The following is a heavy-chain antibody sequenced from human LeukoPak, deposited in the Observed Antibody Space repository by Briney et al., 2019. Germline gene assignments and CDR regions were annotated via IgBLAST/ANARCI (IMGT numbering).Heavy chain of an antibody. CDR2: INPGDSGP. CDR1: GYSFTSSW. Sequence: GESLKISCKGSGYSFTSSWITWVRQMPGKGLEWMGIINPGDSGPRYSPSFQGRATISADRSISTAYLQWSSLKASDTAMYYCARHGVGSSWFGFDFWGQGTLVTVSS. D-gene: IGHD6-13*01. CDR3: ARHGVGSSWFGFDF. V-gene: IGHV5-51*01. J-gene: IGHJ4*02.